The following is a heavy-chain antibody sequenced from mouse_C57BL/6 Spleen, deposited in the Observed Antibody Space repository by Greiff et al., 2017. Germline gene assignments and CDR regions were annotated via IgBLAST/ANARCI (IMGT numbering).Heavy chain of an antibody. CDR1: GFTFTDYY. D-gene: IGHD1-1*01. V-gene: IGHV7-3*01. CDR2: IRNKANGYTT. CDR3: ARFYYGSSYLWYFDV. Sequence: EVMLVESGGGLVQPGGSLSLSCAASGFTFTDYYMSWVRQPPGKALEWLGFIRNKANGYTTEYSASVKGRFTISRDNSQSILYLQMNALRAEDSATYYFARFYYGSSYLWYFDVWGTATTVTVSS. J-gene: IGHJ1*03.